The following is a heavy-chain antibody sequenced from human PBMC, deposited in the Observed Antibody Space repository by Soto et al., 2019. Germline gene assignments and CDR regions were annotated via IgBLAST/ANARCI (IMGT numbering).Heavy chain of an antibody. CDR1: GGSFSGYY. J-gene: IGHJ6*02. CDR3: ASRELRNYDFWSGYYYYGMDV. Sequence: SETLSLTCAVYGGSFSGYYWSWIRQPPGKGLEWIGEINHSGSTNYNPSLKSRVTISVDTSKNQFSLKLSSVTAADTAVYYCASRELRNYDFWSGYYYYGMDVWGQGTTVTVSS. D-gene: IGHD3-3*01. CDR2: INHSGST. V-gene: IGHV4-34*01.